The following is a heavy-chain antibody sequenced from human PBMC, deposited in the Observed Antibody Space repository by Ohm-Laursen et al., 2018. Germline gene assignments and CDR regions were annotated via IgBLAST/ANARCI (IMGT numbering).Heavy chain of an antibody. CDR3: AKDISPGNYYGMDV. CDR2: ITSSGDAV. D-gene: IGHD1-14*01. Sequence: RLSCTASGFTFSTYEMNWVRQAPGKGLEWVSYITSSGDAVFYTDSVKGRFTISRDNAKNSLYLQMNSLRAEDTALYYCAKDISPGNYYGMDVWGQGTTVTVSS. V-gene: IGHV3-48*03. CDR1: GFTFSTYE. J-gene: IGHJ6*02.